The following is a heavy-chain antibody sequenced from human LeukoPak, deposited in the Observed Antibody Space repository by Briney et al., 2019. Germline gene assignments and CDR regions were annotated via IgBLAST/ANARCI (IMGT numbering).Heavy chain of an antibody. J-gene: IGHJ4*02. D-gene: IGHD2-2*01. CDR1: GSSITTAYF. V-gene: IGHV4-38-2*02. Sequence: SETLSLTCVVSGSSITTAYFWGWIRKPPGKGLEWIGSVYQSGSTYYNPSLKSRVSMSLDTSKTQFSLKLTSVTAADTAVYFCARDIVLVPAAIPYFGYWGQGILVTVSS. CDR3: ARDIVLVPAAIPYFGY. CDR2: VYQSGST.